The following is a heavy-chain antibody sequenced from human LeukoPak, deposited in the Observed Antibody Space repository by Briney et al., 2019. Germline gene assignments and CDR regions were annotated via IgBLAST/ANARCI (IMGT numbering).Heavy chain of an antibody. Sequence: PGGSLRLSCAATGFTFDDYGMSWVRQAPGKGLEWVSGINWNGGSTGYADSVKGRFTISRDNAKNSLYLQMNSLRAEDTALYYCARDGSSGWRYYYYYMDVWGKGTTVTVSS. V-gene: IGHV3-20*04. J-gene: IGHJ6*03. CDR3: ARDGSSGWRYYYYYMDV. D-gene: IGHD6-19*01. CDR2: INWNGGST. CDR1: GFTFDDYG.